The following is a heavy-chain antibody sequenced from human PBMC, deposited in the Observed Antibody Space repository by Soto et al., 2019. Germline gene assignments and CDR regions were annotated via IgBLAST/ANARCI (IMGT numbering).Heavy chain of an antibody. J-gene: IGHJ4*02. CDR1: GFSFSNAW. CDR2: IKRRTDDATT. CDR3: AGGTYYFDY. Sequence: GGSLRLSCAASGFSFSNAWMNWVRQAPGKGLEWVGRIKRRTDDATTDYTAPVKDRFTISRDDSKNTVYLQMNSLRAEDTAVYYCAGGTYYFDYCGQGTLVTVSS. D-gene: IGHD1-26*01. V-gene: IGHV3-15*07.